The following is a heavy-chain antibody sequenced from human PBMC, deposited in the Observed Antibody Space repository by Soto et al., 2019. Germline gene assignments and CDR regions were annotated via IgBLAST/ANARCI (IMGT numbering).Heavy chain of an antibody. CDR1: GGTFSPYT. D-gene: IGHD3-10*01. V-gene: IGHV1-69*08. CDR2: LIPFHGVT. J-gene: IGHJ4*02. Sequence: QVQLVQSGAEVKKPGSSVKVSCKASGGTFSPYTINWVRHAPGQGLEWMGRLIPFHGVTNYAQKFQDRVTITADKSTSKAYLELSGLRFEDTAMYYCTRDWEITVSTWSFGGFWGRGTLVTVSS. CDR3: TRDWEITVSTWSFGGF.